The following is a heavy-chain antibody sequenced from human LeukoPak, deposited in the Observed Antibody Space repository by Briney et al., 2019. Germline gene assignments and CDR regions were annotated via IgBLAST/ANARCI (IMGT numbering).Heavy chain of an antibody. J-gene: IGHJ4*02. D-gene: IGHD5-18*01. Sequence: GGSLRLSCAASGFTFSSYAMHWVRQAPGKGLEWVAVISYDGSNKYYADSVKGRFTISRDNSKNTLYLQMNSLRAEDTAVYYCATAPWGSYSQTVAHYFDYWGQGTLVTVSS. CDR2: ISYDGSNK. CDR1: GFTFSSYA. CDR3: ATAPWGSYSQTVAHYFDY. V-gene: IGHV3-30-3*01.